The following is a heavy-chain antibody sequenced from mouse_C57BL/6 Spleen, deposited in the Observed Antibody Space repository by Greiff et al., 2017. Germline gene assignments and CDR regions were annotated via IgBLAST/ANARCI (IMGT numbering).Heavy chain of an antibody. D-gene: IGHD2-13*01. CDR3: ARSYGDRSAMDY. CDR1: GYTFTNYN. V-gene: IGHV1-22*01. Sequence: VQLQQSGPELVKPGASVRMSCKASGYTFTNYNMHWVKQSHGKSLEWIGYINPNNGGTSYNQKFKGKATLTVNKSSSTAYMELRSLTSEDSAVYYCARSYGDRSAMDYWGQGTSVTVSS. CDR2: INPNNGGT. J-gene: IGHJ4*01.